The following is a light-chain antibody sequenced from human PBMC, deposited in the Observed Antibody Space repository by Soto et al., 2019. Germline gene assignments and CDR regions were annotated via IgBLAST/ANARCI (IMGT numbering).Light chain of an antibody. Sequence: EILLTQSPATLSLSPGDRATLSCRASQSVSIYLLWFHQKPDQAPRLLIYDASNRATGVPARFSGSGSGTDFTLTISSLVHEDFAVYYCQQRSNWPTFGQGTKVDIK. CDR3: QQRSNWPT. CDR1: QSVSIY. V-gene: IGKV3-11*01. CDR2: DAS. J-gene: IGKJ1*01.